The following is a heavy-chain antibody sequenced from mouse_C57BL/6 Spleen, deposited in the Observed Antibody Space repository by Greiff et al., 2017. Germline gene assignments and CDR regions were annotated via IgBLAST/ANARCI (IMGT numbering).Heavy chain of an antibody. D-gene: IGHD2-3*01. J-gene: IGHJ2*01. CDR2: IDPETGGT. Sequence: VQLQESGAELVRPGASVTLSCKASGYTFTDYEMHWVKQTPVHGLEWIGAIDPETGGTAYNQKFKGKAILTADKSSSTAYMELRSLTSEDSAVYYCTRDGPLRDWGQGTTLTVSS. CDR3: TRDGPLRD. V-gene: IGHV1-15*01. CDR1: GYTFTDYE.